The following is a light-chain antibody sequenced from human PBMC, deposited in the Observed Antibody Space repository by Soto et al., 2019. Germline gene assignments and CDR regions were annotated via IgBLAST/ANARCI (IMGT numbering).Light chain of an antibody. CDR2: SAS. V-gene: IGKV3-20*01. CDR3: QQYGSSPPRT. CDR1: QSVSNDF. Sequence: EIVLTQSPGILSLSPGERATLSCRASQSVSNDFLAWYQQKPGQAPRLLIYSASTRATDVPDRFSGSGSGADFTLSISRLEPEDFAVYYCQQYGSSPPRTFGQGTKVEMK. J-gene: IGKJ1*01.